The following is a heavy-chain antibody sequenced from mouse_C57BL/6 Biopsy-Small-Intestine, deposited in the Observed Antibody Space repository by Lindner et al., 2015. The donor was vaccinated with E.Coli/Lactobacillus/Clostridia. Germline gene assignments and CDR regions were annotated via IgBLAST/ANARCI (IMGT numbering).Heavy chain of an antibody. V-gene: IGHV1-18*01. CDR3: ARVYGGSDWYFDV. Sequence: VQLQESGPELVKPGASVKIPCKASGYTFTDYNMDWVKQSHGKSLEWIGTINPNNGGTIYNQKFKDKATLTVDKSSSTAYMELRSLTSEDTAVYYCARVYGGSDWYFDVWGTGTTVTVSS. CDR1: GYTFTDYN. D-gene: IGHD1-1*01. J-gene: IGHJ1*03. CDR2: INPNNGGT.